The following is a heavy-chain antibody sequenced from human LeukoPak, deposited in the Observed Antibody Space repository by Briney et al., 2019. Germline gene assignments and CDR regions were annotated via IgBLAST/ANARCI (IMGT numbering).Heavy chain of an antibody. CDR1: GFTIDDYA. D-gene: IGHD5-18*01. CDR2: ISVDGGST. Sequence: PGGSLRLSCAASGFTIDDYAMHWVRQAPGKGLEWVSLISVDGGSTYYADSVKGRFNISRDNSKNSLYLQMNSLRTEDTALYYCAKDITPRGYGYGDYWGQGTLVTVSS. V-gene: IGHV3-43*02. CDR3: AKDITPRGYGYGDY. J-gene: IGHJ4*02.